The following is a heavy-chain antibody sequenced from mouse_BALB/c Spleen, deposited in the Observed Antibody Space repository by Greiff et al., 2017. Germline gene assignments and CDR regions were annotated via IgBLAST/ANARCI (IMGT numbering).Heavy chain of an antibody. CDR3: ARRTTASSYWYFDV. J-gene: IGHJ1*01. Sequence: EVKLMESGPSLVKPSQTLSLTCSVTGDSITSGYWNWIRKFPGNKLEYMGYISYSGSTYYNPSLKSRISITRDTSKNQYYLQLNSLTTEDTATYYCARRTTASSYWYFDVWGAGTTVTVSS. CDR2: ISYSGST. D-gene: IGHD1-2*01. CDR1: GDSITSGY. V-gene: IGHV3-8*02.